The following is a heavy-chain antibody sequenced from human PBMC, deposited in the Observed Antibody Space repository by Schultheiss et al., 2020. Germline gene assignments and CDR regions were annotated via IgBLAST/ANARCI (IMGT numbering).Heavy chain of an antibody. CDR2: ISSSSSYI. Sequence: GGSLRLSCAASGFTFSSYSMNWVRQAPGKGLEWVSSISSSSSYIYYADSVKGRFTISRDNAKNSLYLQMNSLRAEDTAVYYCARVGGSGSYLAFDIWGQGTMVTVSS. CDR1: GFTFSSYS. CDR3: ARVGGSGSYLAFDI. J-gene: IGHJ3*02. D-gene: IGHD3-10*01. V-gene: IGHV3-21*01.